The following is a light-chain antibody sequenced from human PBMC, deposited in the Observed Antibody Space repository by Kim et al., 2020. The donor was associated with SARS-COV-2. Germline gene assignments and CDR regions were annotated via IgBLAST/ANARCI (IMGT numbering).Light chain of an antibody. CDR1: SGSMASNY. Sequence: KTVTIPCTRSSGSMASNYGQWYQQRPGSAPTTVIYEDNQRPSGVPDRFSGSIDSSSNSASLTISGLKTEDEADYYCQSYDSSNHVVFGGGTQLTVL. J-gene: IGLJ2*01. CDR2: EDN. V-gene: IGLV6-57*03. CDR3: QSYDSSNHVV.